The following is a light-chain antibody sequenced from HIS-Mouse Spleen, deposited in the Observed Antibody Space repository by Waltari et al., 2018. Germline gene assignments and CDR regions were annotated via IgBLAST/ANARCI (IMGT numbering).Light chain of an antibody. CDR3: CSYAGSYTLV. J-gene: IGLJ2*01. CDR1: RSAVGRYNY. CDR2: DVS. V-gene: IGLV2-11*01. Sequence: QSALTQPRSVSGSPGQSVTISCTGTRSAVGRYNYVSWYHHDPGKAPKLMLYDVSKRPSGVPDRFSGSKSGNTASLTISGLQAEDEADYYCCSYAGSYTLVFGGGTKLTVL.